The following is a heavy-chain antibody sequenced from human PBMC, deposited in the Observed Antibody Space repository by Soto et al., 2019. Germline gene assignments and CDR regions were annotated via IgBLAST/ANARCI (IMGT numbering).Heavy chain of an antibody. CDR1: GFTFSSYA. D-gene: IGHD4-4*01. V-gene: IGHV3-23*01. CDR2: ISGSGGST. CDR3: AKGAPRATEDYYYYMDV. J-gene: IGHJ6*03. Sequence: EVQLLESGGGLVQPGGSLRLSCAASGFTFSSYAMSWVRQAPGKGLEWVSAISGSGGSTYYADSVKGRFTISRDNSKNTLYLQMNSLRAEDTAVYYCAKGAPRATEDYYYYMDVWGKGTTVTVSS.